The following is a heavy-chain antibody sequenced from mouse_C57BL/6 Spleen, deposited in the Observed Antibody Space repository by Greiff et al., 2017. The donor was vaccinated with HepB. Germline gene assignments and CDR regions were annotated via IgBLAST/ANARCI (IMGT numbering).Heavy chain of an antibody. J-gene: IGHJ4*01. CDR2: IDPETGGT. CDR1: GYTFTDYE. D-gene: IGHD1-1*01. Sequence: VQLQESGAELVRPGASVSLSCKASGYTFTDYEMHWVKQTPVHGLEWIGAIDPETGGTAYNQKFKGKAILTADKSSSTAYMELRSLTSEDSAVYYCTRNYCGSSSPYARDYGGQGTSATVSS. CDR3: TRNYCGSSSPYARDY. V-gene: IGHV1-15*01.